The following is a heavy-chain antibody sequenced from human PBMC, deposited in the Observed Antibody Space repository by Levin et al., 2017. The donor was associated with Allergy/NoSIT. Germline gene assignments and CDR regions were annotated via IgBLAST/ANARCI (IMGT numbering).Heavy chain of an antibody. CDR1: GFTFSSYA. J-gene: IGHJ4*02. CDR3: ARVVPVTGPWRVLGYFDY. D-gene: IGHD2-21*02. Sequence: RSGGSLRLSCAASGFTFSSYAMHWVRQAPGKGLEWVAVISYDGSNKYYADSVKGRFTISRDNSKNTLYLQMNSLRAEDTAVYYCARVVPVTGPWRVLGYFDYWGQGTLVTVSS. V-gene: IGHV3-30-3*01. CDR2: ISYDGSNK.